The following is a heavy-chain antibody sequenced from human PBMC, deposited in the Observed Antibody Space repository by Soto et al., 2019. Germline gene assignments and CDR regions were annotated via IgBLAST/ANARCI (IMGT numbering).Heavy chain of an antibody. CDR3: ARTSRFDS. CDR1: GGSFRDYY. CDR2: INHSGST. V-gene: IGHV4-34*01. D-gene: IGHD6-6*01. J-gene: IGHJ4*02. Sequence: PSETLSLTCAVYGGSFRDYYLSWVRQPPGKGLEWIGQINHSGSTNYNPSLKSRVTISVDTSKNQFSLKLSSVTAADTAVYYCARTSRFDSWGQGTLVTAPQ.